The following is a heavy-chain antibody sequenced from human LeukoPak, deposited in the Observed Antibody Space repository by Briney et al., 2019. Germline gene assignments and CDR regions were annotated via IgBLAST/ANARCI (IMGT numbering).Heavy chain of an antibody. D-gene: IGHD3-22*01. CDR2: ISSSSSYI. Sequence: GGSLRLSCAASGFTFSSYSMNWVRPAPGKGLEWVSSISSSSSYIYYADSVKGRFTISRNNAKNSLYLQMNSLRAEDTAVYYCARAAGDSSGYYHESYYFDYWGQGTLVTVSS. V-gene: IGHV3-21*01. J-gene: IGHJ4*02. CDR1: GFTFSSYS. CDR3: ARAAGDSSGYYHESYYFDY.